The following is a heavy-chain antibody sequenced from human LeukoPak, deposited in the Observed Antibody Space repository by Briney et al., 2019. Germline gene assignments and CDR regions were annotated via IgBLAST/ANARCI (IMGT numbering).Heavy chain of an antibody. CDR2: INPNSGGT. D-gene: IGHD6-13*01. J-gene: IGHJ6*03. CDR3: ARSPAAGTVDDYYYYMDV. Sequence: ASVKVSCKASGYTFTGYYIHWVRQAPGQGLEWMGWINPNSGGTNYAQKFQGRVTMTRDTSISTAYMELSRLRSDDTAVYYCARSPAAGTVDDYYYYMDVWGKGTTVTVSS. V-gene: IGHV1-2*02. CDR1: GYTFTGYY.